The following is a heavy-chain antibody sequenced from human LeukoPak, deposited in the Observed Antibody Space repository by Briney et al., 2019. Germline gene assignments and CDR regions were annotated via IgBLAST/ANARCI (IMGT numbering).Heavy chain of an antibody. CDR2: VSAYNGNT. Sequence: ASVKVSCKASGYTFTSYGISWVRQAPGQGLEWMGWVSAYNGNTNYAQKLQGRVTMTTDTSTSTAYMELRSLRSDDTAVYYCARAPCGGDCYSEVDAFDIWGQGTMVTVSS. CDR1: GYTFTSYG. V-gene: IGHV1-18*01. J-gene: IGHJ3*02. CDR3: ARAPCGGDCYSEVDAFDI. D-gene: IGHD2-21*02.